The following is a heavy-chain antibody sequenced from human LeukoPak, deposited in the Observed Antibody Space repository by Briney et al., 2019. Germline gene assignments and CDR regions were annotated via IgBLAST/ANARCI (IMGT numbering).Heavy chain of an antibody. V-gene: IGHV4-38-2*01. CDR3: ARRPYYYYYMDV. CDR1: GYSISSDYY. J-gene: IGHJ6*03. CDR2: IYHSGSA. D-gene: IGHD6-6*01. Sequence: SETLSLTCAVSGYSISSDYYWGRIRLPPGKGLEWIGTIYHSGSAYYNPSLKSRVTLLVDTSNNQFSLRLSSVTATDTAVYYCARRPYYYYYMDVWGKGTTVTVSS.